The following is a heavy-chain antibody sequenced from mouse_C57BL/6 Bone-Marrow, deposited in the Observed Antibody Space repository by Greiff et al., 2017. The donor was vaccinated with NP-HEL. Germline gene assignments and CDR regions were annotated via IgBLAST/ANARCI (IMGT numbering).Heavy chain of an antibody. D-gene: IGHD1-1*01. V-gene: IGHV5-16*01. CDR3: ARESYYGSSYDWYFDV. Sequence: DVKLVESEGGLVQPGSSMKLSRTASGFTFSDYYMAWVRQVPEKGLEWVANINYDGSSTYYLDSLKSRFIISRDNAKNILYLQMSSLKSEDTATYYCARESYYGSSYDWYFDVWGTGTTVTVSS. CDR2: INYDGSST. J-gene: IGHJ1*03. CDR1: GFTFSDYY.